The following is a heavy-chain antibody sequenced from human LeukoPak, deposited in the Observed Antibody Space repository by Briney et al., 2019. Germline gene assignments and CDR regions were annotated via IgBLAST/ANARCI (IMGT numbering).Heavy chain of an antibody. CDR1: GFTFSSYA. Sequence: GGSLRLSCAASGFTFSSYAMSWVRQAPGKGLEWVSSISGSGGSTYYADSVKGRFTISRDNSKNTLYLQMNSLRAEDTAVYYRAKDMGPYSSSSSPCDYWGQGTLVTVSS. CDR2: ISGSGGST. D-gene: IGHD6-6*01. J-gene: IGHJ4*02. V-gene: IGHV3-23*01. CDR3: AKDMGPYSSSSSPCDY.